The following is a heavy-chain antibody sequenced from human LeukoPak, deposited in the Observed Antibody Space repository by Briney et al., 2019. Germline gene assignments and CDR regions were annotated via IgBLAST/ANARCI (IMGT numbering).Heavy chain of an antibody. V-gene: IGHV3-74*01. CDR3: ARARWSSTGWFLGY. CDR1: GFTFSSYW. CDR2: VNPQGSGT. J-gene: IGHJ4*02. Sequence: GGSLRLSCAASGFTFSSYWMHWVRQAPGKGLVWVSRVNPQGSGTSYTDSVKGRFTISRDNAKDALHLRMDNLRVEDTAVYYCARARWSSTGWFLGYWGQGTLATVSS. D-gene: IGHD6-19*01.